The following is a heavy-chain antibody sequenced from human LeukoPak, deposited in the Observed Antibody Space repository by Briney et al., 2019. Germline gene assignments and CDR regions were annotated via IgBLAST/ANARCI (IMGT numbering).Heavy chain of an antibody. Sequence: GGSLRLSCAASGFTFSSYWMHWVRQAPGKGLVWVSRINSDGSSTSYADSVKGRFTISRDNSKNTLYLQMNSPRAEDTAVYYCAKDQCGGDCYSPSFDVWGQGTMVTVSS. J-gene: IGHJ3*01. D-gene: IGHD2-21*02. CDR1: GFTFSSYW. CDR3: AKDQCGGDCYSPSFDV. V-gene: IGHV3-74*01. CDR2: INSDGSST.